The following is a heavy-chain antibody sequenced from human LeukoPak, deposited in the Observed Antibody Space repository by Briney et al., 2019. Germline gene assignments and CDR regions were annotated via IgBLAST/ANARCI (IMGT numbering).Heavy chain of an antibody. D-gene: IGHD5-12*01. CDR3: TREVPTTY. CDR1: GFTFSSYW. CDR2: INGDGSST. V-gene: IGHV3-74*03. Sequence: GGSLRLSCAASGFTFSSYWMHWVRQVPGKRLMWVSRINGDGSSTTYADSVKGRFTISRDNAKNTLYLQMNSLRAEDTAVYYCTREVPTTYWGQGTLVTVSP. J-gene: IGHJ4*02.